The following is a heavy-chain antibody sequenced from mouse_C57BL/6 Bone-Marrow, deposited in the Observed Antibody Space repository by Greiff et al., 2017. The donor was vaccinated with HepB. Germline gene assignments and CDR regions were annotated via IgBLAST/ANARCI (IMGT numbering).Heavy chain of an antibody. CDR3: ARDYYGPYFDD. Sequence: VQLQQPGAELVMPGASVKLSCKASGYTFTSYWMHWVKQRPGQGLEWIGEIDPSDSYTNYNQKFKGKSTLTVDKSSSTAYMQLSSLTSEDSAVYYCARDYYGPYFDDGGKGTTLTVSS. V-gene: IGHV1-69*01. CDR1: GYTFTSYW. J-gene: IGHJ2*01. CDR2: IDPSDSYT. D-gene: IGHD1-1*01.